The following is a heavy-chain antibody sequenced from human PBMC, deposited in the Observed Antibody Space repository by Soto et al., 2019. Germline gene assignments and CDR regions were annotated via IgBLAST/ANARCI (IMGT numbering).Heavy chain of an antibody. CDR2: ISAYNGNT. CDR3: ARAAAKEDDFWSGYWDYYYYMDV. J-gene: IGHJ6*03. Sequence: GASVKVSCKASGYTFTSYCISWVRQAPGQGLEWMGWISAYNGNTNYAQKLQGRVTMTTDTSTSTAYMELRSLRSDDTAVYYCARAAAKEDDFWSGYWDYYYYMDVWGKGTTVTVSS. D-gene: IGHD3-3*01. CDR1: GYTFTSYC. V-gene: IGHV1-18*01.